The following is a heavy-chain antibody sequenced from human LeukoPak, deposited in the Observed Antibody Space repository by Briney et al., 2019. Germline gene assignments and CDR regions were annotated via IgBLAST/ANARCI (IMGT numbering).Heavy chain of an antibody. Sequence: GSSVKVSCKASGGTFSSYAISWVRQAPGQGLEWMGGIIPIFGTANYAQKFQGRVTITADESTSTAYMELSSLRSEDTAVYYCARDPGGDFWSGDRSESNWFDPLGQGTLVTVSS. CDR3: ARDPGGDFWSGDRSESNWFDP. D-gene: IGHD3-3*01. J-gene: IGHJ5*02. V-gene: IGHV1-69*01. CDR1: GGTFSSYA. CDR2: IIPIFGTA.